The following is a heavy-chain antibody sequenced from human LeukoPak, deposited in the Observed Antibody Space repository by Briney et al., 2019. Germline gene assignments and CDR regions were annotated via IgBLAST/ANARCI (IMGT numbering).Heavy chain of an antibody. D-gene: IGHD3-10*01. CDR1: GGSISSYY. J-gene: IGHJ4*02. CDR3: ARYGSGSYLDY. CDR2: ISYTGNT. Sequence: PSETLSLTCTVSGGSISSYYWSWIRQPPGRGLEWIGYISYTGNTNYNPSLTSRVTISVDTSKNQFSLKLSSMTAADTAVFYCARYGSGSYLDYWGQGTLVTVSS. V-gene: IGHV4-59*12.